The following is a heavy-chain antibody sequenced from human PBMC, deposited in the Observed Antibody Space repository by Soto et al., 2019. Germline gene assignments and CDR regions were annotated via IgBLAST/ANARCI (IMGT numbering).Heavy chain of an antibody. V-gene: IGHV1-69*01. CDR1: GGTFRSYA. J-gene: IGHJ6*01. D-gene: IGHD3-10*01. CDR3: ASTLLYYGSGSYYNHHNYYGMDV. Sequence: QVQLVQSGAEVKKPGSSVKVSCKSSGGTFRSYAISGVRQAPGQGLEWMGGIIAIFGTANYAQKFQGRVTITADESTSTAYMELSSLRSEDTAVYYCASTLLYYGSGSYYNHHNYYGMDVW. CDR2: IIAIFGTA.